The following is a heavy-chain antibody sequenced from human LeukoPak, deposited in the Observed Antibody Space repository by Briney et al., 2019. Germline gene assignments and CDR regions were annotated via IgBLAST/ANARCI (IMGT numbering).Heavy chain of an antibody. CDR1: GFIFSSYE. V-gene: IGHV3-48*03. Sequence: PGGSLRLSCAASGFIFSSYEMNWVRQAPGKGLEWVSYISSSGSTVYYDSVKGRFTVSRDNAKNSLYLQMNSLRDEDTAVYYCAKDGPFCSSSTCYGGQFDSWGQGTLVTVSS. D-gene: IGHD2-2*01. CDR2: ISSSGSTV. J-gene: IGHJ4*02. CDR3: AKDGPFCSSSTCYGGQFDS.